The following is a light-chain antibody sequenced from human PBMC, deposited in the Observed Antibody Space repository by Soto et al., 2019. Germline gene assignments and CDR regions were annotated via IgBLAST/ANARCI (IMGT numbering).Light chain of an antibody. CDR2: EAS. CDR1: QSVDID. Sequence: EIVLTQSPGTLSVSPGERVTLSCRASQSVDIDLAWYQQRPGQAPRLLIFEASTRATGIPDRFSGSGSGTDFTLTISRLEPEDFAVYYCQQYGNSPFSFGPGTKVDVK. V-gene: IGKV3-20*01. J-gene: IGKJ3*01. CDR3: QQYGNSPFS.